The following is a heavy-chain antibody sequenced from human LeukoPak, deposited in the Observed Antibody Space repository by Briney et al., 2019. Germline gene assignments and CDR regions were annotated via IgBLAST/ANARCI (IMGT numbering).Heavy chain of an antibody. CDR2: IRSKAYGGTT. V-gene: IGHV3-49*03. Sequence: SGGSLRLSCTASGFTFGDYAMSWFRQAPGKGLEWVGFIRSKAYGGTTEYAASVKGRFTISRDDSKSIAYLQMNSLKTEDTAVYYCTRDRSYYDSSGYYPRQYWGQGTLVTVSS. D-gene: IGHD3-22*01. J-gene: IGHJ4*02. CDR1: GFTFGDYA. CDR3: TRDRSYYDSSGYYPRQY.